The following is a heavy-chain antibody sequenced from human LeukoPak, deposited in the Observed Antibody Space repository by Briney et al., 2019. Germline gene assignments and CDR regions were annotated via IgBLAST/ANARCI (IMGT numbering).Heavy chain of an antibody. D-gene: IGHD3-10*01. CDR3: AKFLGSGGWDSAMDV. Sequence: GGSLRLSCAASGFTFSSYAMAWVRQAPGRGLKWFSVISDSGRSTKYADSVKGRFIISRDTSKTTLFLQMNSLRAEDTAVYYCAKFLGSGGWDSAMDVWGKGTTVTVSS. CDR2: ISDSGRST. J-gene: IGHJ6*04. CDR1: GFTFSSYA. V-gene: IGHV3-23*01.